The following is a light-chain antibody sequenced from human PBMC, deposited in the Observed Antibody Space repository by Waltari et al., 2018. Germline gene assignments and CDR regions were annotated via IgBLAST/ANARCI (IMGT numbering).Light chain of an antibody. CDR1: SSDVGGYNY. V-gene: IGLV2-14*01. CDR3: SSYTSSSTLV. J-gene: IGLJ1*01. Sequence: QSALTQPASVSGSPGQSSTISCSGTSSDVGGYNYVSWYQQHPGKAPKLMIYDVSSRPSGVSNRFSGSKSGNTASLTISGLQAEDEADYYCSSYTSSSTLVFGTGTKVTVL. CDR2: DVS.